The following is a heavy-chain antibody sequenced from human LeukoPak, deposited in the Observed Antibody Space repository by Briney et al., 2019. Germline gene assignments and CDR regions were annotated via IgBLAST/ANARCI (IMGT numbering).Heavy chain of an antibody. CDR3: ARAELIVVVTAIYNDAFDI. D-gene: IGHD2-21*02. CDR2: IIPIFGTA. V-gene: IGHV1-69*01. J-gene: IGHJ3*02. Sequence: SVKVSCKASGGTFSSYAISWVRQAPGKGLEWMGGIIPIFGTANYAQKFQGRVTITADESTSTAYMELSSLRSEDTAVYYCARAELIVVVTAIYNDAFDIWGQGTMVTVSS. CDR1: GGTFSSYA.